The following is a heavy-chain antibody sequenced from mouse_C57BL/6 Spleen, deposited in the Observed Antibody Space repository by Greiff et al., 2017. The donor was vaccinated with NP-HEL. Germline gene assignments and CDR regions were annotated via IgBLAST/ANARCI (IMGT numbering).Heavy chain of an antibody. CDR1: GYTFTDYN. CDR2: LNPNTGGT. J-gene: IGHJ1*03. V-gene: IGHV1-22*01. CDR3: ARSTWYFDV. Sequence: VQLQQSGPELVKPGASVKMSCKASGYTFTDYNMHWVKQSHGKSLEWIGYLNPNTGGTSYIQKFKGKATLTVNKSSSTAYMELRSLTSEDSAVYYCARSTWYFDVWGTGTTVTVSS.